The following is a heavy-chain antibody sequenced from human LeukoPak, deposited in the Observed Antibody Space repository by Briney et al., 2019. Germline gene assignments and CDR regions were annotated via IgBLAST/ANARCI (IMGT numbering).Heavy chain of an antibody. J-gene: IGHJ3*02. D-gene: IGHD3-22*01. CDR1: GFTFSSYA. CDR2: ISDSGGST. Sequence: GGSLRLSCAASGFTFSSYAMSWVRQAPGKGLEWVSVISDSGGSTYYADSVKGRFTISRDNFKNTLYLQMNSLRAEDTATYYCAKNRDSSAYYHDAFDIWGQGTMVTVSS. V-gene: IGHV3-23*01. CDR3: AKNRDSSAYYHDAFDI.